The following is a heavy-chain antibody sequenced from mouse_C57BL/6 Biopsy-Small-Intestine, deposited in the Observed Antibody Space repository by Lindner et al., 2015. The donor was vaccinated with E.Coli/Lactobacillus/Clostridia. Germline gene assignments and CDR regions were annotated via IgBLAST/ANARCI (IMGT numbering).Heavy chain of an antibody. CDR1: GYSFTNYY. V-gene: IGHV1-66*01. J-gene: IGHJ3*01. CDR3: ARGDYDWFAY. D-gene: IGHD2-4*01. CDR2: IYPGSGNT. Sequence: VQLQESGPELVKPGASVKISCKASGYSFTNYYIHWVEQRPGQGLEWIGWIYPGSGNTKYNKKFKGEATLTADTSSSTAYMQLSSLTSEDSAVYYCARGDYDWFAYWGQGTLVTVSA.